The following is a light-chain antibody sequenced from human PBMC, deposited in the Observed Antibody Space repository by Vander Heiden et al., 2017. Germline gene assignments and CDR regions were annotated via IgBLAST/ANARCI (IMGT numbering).Light chain of an antibody. CDR2: DAS. V-gene: IGKV3-11*01. CDR3: QQRRSLAIT. CDR1: QSVRSS. Sequence: EIVLTPSPGTLSSSPGERATLSGRASQSVRSSLVWYKQKPGQAPRLLIYDASNRATGIPAKFSGSGSGTDFTLTISSLEPEDFAVYYCQQRRSLAITFGGGTKVDIK. J-gene: IGKJ4*01.